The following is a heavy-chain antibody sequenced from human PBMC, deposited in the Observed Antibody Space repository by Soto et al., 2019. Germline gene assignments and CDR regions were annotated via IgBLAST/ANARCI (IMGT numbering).Heavy chain of an antibody. CDR2: INPNSGGT. J-gene: IGHJ5*02. CDR3: ARDRAYCSGGSCVIEHWFDT. Sequence: GVPAKVSSNACGVTIAGCYRRWVRQDPGQGLEWMGWINPNSGGTNYAQKFQGRVTMTRDTSISTAYMELSRLRSDDTAVYYCARDRAYCSGGSCVIEHWFDTSGQPPLVSRSS. CDR1: GVTIAGCY. V-gene: IGHV1-2*02. D-gene: IGHD2-15*01.